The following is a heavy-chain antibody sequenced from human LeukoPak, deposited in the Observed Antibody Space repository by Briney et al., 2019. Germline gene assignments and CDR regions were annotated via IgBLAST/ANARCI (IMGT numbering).Heavy chain of an antibody. CDR3: ARGSYSMFDY. Sequence: SQTLSLTCAASGGSISSGGYSWSWIRQPPGKGLEWIGYIYHSGSTYYNPSLKSRVTISVDRSKNQFSLKLSSVTAADTAVYYCARGSYSMFDYWGQGTLVTVSS. CDR1: GGSISSGGYS. D-gene: IGHD1-26*01. J-gene: IGHJ4*02. V-gene: IGHV4-30-2*01. CDR2: IYHSGST.